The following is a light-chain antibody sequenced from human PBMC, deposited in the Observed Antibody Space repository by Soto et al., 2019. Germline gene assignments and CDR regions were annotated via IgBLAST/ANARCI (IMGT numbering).Light chain of an antibody. V-gene: IGKV3-11*01. Sequence: EIVMTQSPATVSVSPGERVTLSCRASQSVSSYLAWYQQKPGQAPRLLIYDASNRATGIPARFSGSGSGTDFTLTISSLEPEDFAVYYCQQRSNWPTFGQGTKVDIK. CDR1: QSVSSY. CDR3: QQRSNWPT. J-gene: IGKJ1*01. CDR2: DAS.